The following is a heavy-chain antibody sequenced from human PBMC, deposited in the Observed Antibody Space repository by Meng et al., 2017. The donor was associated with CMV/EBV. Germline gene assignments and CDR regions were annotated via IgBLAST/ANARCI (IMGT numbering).Heavy chain of an antibody. CDR2: ITESGDTK. V-gene: IGHV3-23*01. J-gene: IGHJ4*02. CDR3: AKDLRQSHYFDY. CDR1: GFIFTNFA. Sequence: GESLKISCEASGFIFTNFAMNWVRQAPGKGLEWVSSITESGDTKFYADSVKGRFTVSRDNSKNTLYLQMNSLRAEDTAVYYCAKDLRQSHYFDYWGQGTLVTVSS.